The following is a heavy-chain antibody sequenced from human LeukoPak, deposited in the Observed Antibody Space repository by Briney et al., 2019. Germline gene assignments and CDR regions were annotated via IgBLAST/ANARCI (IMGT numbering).Heavy chain of an antibody. J-gene: IGHJ3*02. V-gene: IGHV3-30*01. CDR2: ISCDGSNK. CDR3: AREGLGGLSWGNAFNI. Sequence: GGSLRLSCAASGFTFSSYAMHWVRQAPGKGLEWVAVISCDGSNKYYADSVKGRFTISRDNSKNTLYLQMNSLRAEDTAVYYCAREGLGGLSWGNAFNIWGQGTMVTVSS. CDR1: GFTFSSYA. D-gene: IGHD3-16*01.